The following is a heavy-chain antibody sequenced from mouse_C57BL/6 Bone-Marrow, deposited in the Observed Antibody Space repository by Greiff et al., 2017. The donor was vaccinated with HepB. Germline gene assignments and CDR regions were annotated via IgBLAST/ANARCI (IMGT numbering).Heavy chain of an antibody. CDR1: GYAFSSSW. V-gene: IGHV1-82*01. CDR3: AVYGNYDY. Sequence: EEPGASVKISCKASGYAFSSSWMNWVKQRPGKGLEWIGRIYPGDGDTNYKGKFKGKATLTADKSSSTAYMQLSSLTSEDSAVYFCAVYGNYDYWGQGTTLTVSS. J-gene: IGHJ2*01. CDR2: IYPGDGDT. D-gene: IGHD2-1*01.